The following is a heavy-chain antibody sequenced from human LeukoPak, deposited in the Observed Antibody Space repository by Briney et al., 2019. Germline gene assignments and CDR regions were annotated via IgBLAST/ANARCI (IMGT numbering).Heavy chain of an antibody. V-gene: IGHV3-20*04. Sequence: GGSLSLSCAASGFKFDDYGMSWVRQVPGKGLEWVSGINWNGGSRGYADSVKGRFTISRDNAKNSLYLQMNSLRAEDTAVYYCARSMITFGGVTLDYFDYWGQGTLVTVSS. D-gene: IGHD3-16*01. J-gene: IGHJ4*02. CDR1: GFKFDDYG. CDR2: INWNGGSR. CDR3: ARSMITFGGVTLDYFDY.